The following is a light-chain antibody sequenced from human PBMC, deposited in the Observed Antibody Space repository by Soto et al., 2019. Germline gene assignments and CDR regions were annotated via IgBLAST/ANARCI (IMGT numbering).Light chain of an antibody. Sequence: QSALTQPASVSGSPGQSITISCTGTSSDVGGYNYVSWYQQHPGKAPKLMIYDVSNRPSGVSNRFSGSKSGNTASLTISGPQAEDEADYSCSSYTSSSLYVFGTGTKLTVL. CDR2: DVS. CDR1: SSDVGGYNY. J-gene: IGLJ1*01. V-gene: IGLV2-14*01. CDR3: SSYTSSSLYV.